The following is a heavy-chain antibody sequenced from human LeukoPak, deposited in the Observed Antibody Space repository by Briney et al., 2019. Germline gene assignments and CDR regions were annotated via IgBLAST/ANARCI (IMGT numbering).Heavy chain of an antibody. CDR3: ARNIDSSGYPFDY. Sequence: PGGSLRLSCAASGFTFSSYEMNWVPQAPGKGLEWVSYISSSGSTIHYADSVKGRFTISRDNAKNSLYLQMNSLRAEDTAVYYCARNIDSSGYPFDYWGQGTLVTVSS. CDR1: GFTFSSYE. D-gene: IGHD3-22*01. V-gene: IGHV3-48*03. J-gene: IGHJ4*02. CDR2: ISSSGSTI.